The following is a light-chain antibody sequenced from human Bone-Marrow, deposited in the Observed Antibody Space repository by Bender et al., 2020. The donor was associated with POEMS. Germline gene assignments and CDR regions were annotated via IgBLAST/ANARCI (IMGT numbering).Light chain of an antibody. CDR1: SIGDNS. CDR3: QVWDGSDHAYV. CDR2: DDD. Sequence: SNVLTQPPSVSVAPGQTARITCAGNSIGDNSVHWHQQRPGQAPVLVVYDDDFRASGSPEQVSGSNSGGTATLTISRIEAGDEADYHCQVWDGSDHAYVFGTGTKVTVL. J-gene: IGLJ1*01. V-gene: IGLV3-21*02.